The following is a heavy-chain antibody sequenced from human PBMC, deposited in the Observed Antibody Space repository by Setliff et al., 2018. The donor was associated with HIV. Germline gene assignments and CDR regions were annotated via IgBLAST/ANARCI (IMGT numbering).Heavy chain of an antibody. CDR1: GGSISSSTYY. V-gene: IGHV4-39*01. CDR2: IFYTGST. D-gene: IGHD2-8*01. CDR3: ARRGRDGVFIMFATGFDP. Sequence: SETLSLTCSVSGGSISSSTYYWGWIRQPPGKGLEWIGDIFYTGSTYYNPSLKSRVAISVDTSENQFSLKLNSVPAADTAVYYCARRGRDGVFIMFATGFDPWGQGALVTVSS. J-gene: IGHJ5*02.